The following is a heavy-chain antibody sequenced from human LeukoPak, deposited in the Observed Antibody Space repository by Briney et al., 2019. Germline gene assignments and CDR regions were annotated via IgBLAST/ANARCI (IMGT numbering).Heavy chain of an antibody. D-gene: IGHD2-2*01. CDR2: ISSSSSYI. V-gene: IGHV3-21*01. CDR1: GFTFSSYS. CDR3: ARGDPTSCQNCYYYYYMDV. J-gene: IGHJ6*03. Sequence: GGSLRLSCAASGFTFSSYSMNWVRQAPGKGLEWVSSISSSSSYIYYADSVKGRFTISRDNAKNSLYLQMNSLRAEDTAVYYCARGDPTSCQNCYYYYYMDVWGKGTTVTVSS.